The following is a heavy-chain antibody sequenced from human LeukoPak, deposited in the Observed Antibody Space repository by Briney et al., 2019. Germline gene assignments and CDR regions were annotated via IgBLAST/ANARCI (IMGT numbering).Heavy chain of an antibody. CDR1: GGSISSYY. Sequence: SEALSLTCTVSGGSISSYYWSWIRQPAGKGLEWIGRIYTSGSTNYNPSLKSRVTMSVDTSKNQFSLKLSSVTAADTAVYYCARAPYYDFWSGYLPAGRHYGMDVWGQGTTVTVSS. D-gene: IGHD3-3*01. CDR3: ARAPYYDFWSGYLPAGRHYGMDV. J-gene: IGHJ6*02. V-gene: IGHV4-4*07. CDR2: IYTSGST.